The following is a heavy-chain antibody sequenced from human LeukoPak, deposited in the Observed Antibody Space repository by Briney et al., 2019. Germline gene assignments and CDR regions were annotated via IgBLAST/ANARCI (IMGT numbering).Heavy chain of an antibody. J-gene: IGHJ4*02. V-gene: IGHV3-11*01. CDR1: GFTFSDYY. CDR2: ISGSGNTI. CDR3: ATDVGQLWSPDN. D-gene: IGHD5-18*01. Sequence: GSLRLSCAASGFTFSDYYMSWIRQAPGKGLEWVSYISGSGNTIYYADSVKGRFTLSRDNAKNSVYLHMNRLRADDTAVYYCATDVGQLWSPDNWGQGTLVTVSS.